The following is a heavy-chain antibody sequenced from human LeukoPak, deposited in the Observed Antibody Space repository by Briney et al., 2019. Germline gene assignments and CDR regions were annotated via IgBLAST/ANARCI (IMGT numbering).Heavy chain of an antibody. V-gene: IGHV4-39*07. CDR3: AKEGYSYGYVFKAYYFDY. CDR1: GGSVRGSNYY. D-gene: IGHD5-18*01. CDR2: LYYNGDT. J-gene: IGHJ4*02. Sequence: SETLSLTCTVSGGSVRGSNYYWGWIRQTPGKGLEWIGSLYYNGDTYYNPSLMSRVTMTVDRSKNQFSLTLTSVTAADTALYYCAKEGYSYGYVFKAYYFDYWGQGTLVTVSS.